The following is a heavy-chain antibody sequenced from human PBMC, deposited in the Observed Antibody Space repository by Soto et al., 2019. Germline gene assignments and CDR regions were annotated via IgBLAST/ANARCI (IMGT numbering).Heavy chain of an antibody. CDR3: ARNGALDY. CDR1: NDSIMSGTYY. V-gene: IGHV4-39*01. D-gene: IGHD2-8*01. Sequence: SETLSLTCTVSNDSIMSGTYYFAWIRQPPGRGLEWMGSLSYLGTTDYNPSLKSRVTISKDASKNQFSLKLTSVTAADTAVYYCARNGALDYWGRGTLVTVSS. J-gene: IGHJ4*02. CDR2: LSYLGTT.